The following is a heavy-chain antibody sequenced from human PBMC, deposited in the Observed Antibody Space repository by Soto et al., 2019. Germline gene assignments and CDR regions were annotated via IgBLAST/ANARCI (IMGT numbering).Heavy chain of an antibody. V-gene: IGHV3-21*01. CDR2: ISSSGSYI. CDR3: ARDSKPNYDFWCGYASDY. CDR1: GFTFSSYS. Sequence: GGSLRLSCAASGFTFSSYSMNWVRQAPGKGLEWVSSISSSGSYIYYADSVKGRFTISRDNAKNSLYLQMNSLRAEDTAVYYCARDSKPNYDFWCGYASDYWGQGTLVTVSS. J-gene: IGHJ4*02. D-gene: IGHD3-3*01.